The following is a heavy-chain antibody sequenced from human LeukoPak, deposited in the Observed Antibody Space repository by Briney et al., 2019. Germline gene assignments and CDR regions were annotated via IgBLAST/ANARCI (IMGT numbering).Heavy chain of an antibody. CDR2: ISGIGSYI. J-gene: IGHJ6*03. CDR1: GFTFRTHT. V-gene: IGHV3-21*01. CDR3: ARDHRYYYMDV. Sequence: GGSLRLSCVASGFTFRTHTMNWVRQAPGKGLEWVSSISGIGSYIYYADSVKGRFTISRDNAKNSLYLQMNSLRAEDTAIYFCARDHRYYYMDVWGKGTTATVSS.